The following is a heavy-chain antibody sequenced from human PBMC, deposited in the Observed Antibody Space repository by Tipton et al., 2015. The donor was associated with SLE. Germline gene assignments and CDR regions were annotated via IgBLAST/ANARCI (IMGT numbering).Heavy chain of an antibody. J-gene: IGHJ4*02. CDR2: ISYIGSP. D-gene: IGHD3-3*01. CDR3: ARGRTYYDYDY. CDR1: GGSISSHY. Sequence: TLSLTCTVSGGSISSHYWSWIRQPPGKGLEWIGFISYIGSPNYNPSLKSRVTISVDTSKNHSSLKLSSVTAADTAVYYCARGRTYYDYDYWGQGTLVTVSS. V-gene: IGHV4-59*11.